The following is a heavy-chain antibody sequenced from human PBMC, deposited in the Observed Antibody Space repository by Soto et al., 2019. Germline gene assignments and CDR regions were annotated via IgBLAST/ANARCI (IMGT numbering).Heavy chain of an antibody. J-gene: IGHJ6*02. CDR3: AREPVGPDYAMDV. Sequence: GASVKVSCKASGFTFSNSAVQWVRQARGQRLEWIGWIIIANGQTNYAQNLQERITITRDMSTSTAYMELSSLRAEDTALYYCAREPVGPDYAMDVWGQGTTVTVSS. CDR2: IIIANGQT. CDR1: GFTFSNSA. D-gene: IGHD1-26*01. V-gene: IGHV1-58*01.